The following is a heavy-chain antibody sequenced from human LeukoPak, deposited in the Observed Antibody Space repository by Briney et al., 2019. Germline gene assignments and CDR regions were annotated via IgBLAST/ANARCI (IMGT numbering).Heavy chain of an antibody. CDR2: FYYSGST. Sequence: PSETMSLTCTVSGGSISSYYWSWIRQPPGKGLEWIGYFYYSGSTNYNPSLKSRVTISVDTSKNQFSLKLSSVTAADTAVYYCARGGTYSSGWYSGFDPWGQGTLVTVSS. D-gene: IGHD6-19*01. V-gene: IGHV4-59*01. CDR1: GGSISSYY. J-gene: IGHJ5*02. CDR3: ARGGTYSSGWYSGFDP.